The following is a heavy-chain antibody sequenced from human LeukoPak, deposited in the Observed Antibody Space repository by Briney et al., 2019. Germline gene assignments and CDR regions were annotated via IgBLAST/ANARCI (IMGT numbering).Heavy chain of an antibody. CDR3: ARDLLAAAGLMNFDY. Sequence: SETLSLTCTVSGGSISSYYWSWIRQTPGKGLEWIGDSYYSGSTNYNPSLKSRVTISVDTSKNQFSLKLSSVTAADTAVYYCARDLLAAAGLMNFDYWGQGTLVTVSS. D-gene: IGHD6-13*01. CDR2: SYYSGST. V-gene: IGHV4-59*12. CDR1: GGSISSYY. J-gene: IGHJ4*02.